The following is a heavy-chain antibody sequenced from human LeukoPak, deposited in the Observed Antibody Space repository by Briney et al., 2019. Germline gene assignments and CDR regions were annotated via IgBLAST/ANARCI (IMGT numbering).Heavy chain of an antibody. V-gene: IGHV4-59*08. J-gene: IGHJ5*02. CDR2: IYYAGSN. CDR3: ARRRDGDSHFDL. CDR1: GASISGTY. Sequence: SDTLSLTCTVSGASISGTYWNWIRQPPGKGLEWIGYIYYAGSNNYNPSLKSRATISIDTSKKQFSLTLTSVTAADTAVYYCARRRDGDSHFDLWGQGTLVTVSS. D-gene: IGHD5-24*01.